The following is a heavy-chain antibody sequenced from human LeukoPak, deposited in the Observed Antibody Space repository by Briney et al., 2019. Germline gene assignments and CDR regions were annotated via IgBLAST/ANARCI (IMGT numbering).Heavy chain of an antibody. Sequence: GGSLRLSCAASGFPFTVYPTHWVRQAPGKGLEWVSVSSSDETYKFYADSVKGRFTVSRDDSKNTLYLQMNSLRAEDTAVYYCAKDGGLWVSAHWGDSWGRGTLVTVSS. V-gene: IGHV3-30-3*01. CDR3: AKDGGLWVSAHWGDS. CDR1: GFPFTVYP. J-gene: IGHJ4*02. D-gene: IGHD7-27*01. CDR2: SSSDETYK.